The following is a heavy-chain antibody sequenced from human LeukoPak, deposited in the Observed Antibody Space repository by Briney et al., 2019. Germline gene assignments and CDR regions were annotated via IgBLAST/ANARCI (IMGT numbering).Heavy chain of an antibody. J-gene: IGHJ4*02. CDR3: ADWNYVDY. CDR1: GFTFSSYE. D-gene: IGHD1-7*01. V-gene: IGHV3-48*03. CDR2: ISSSDGTI. Sequence: GGSLRLSCAASGFTFSSYEMNWVRQAPGKGLEWVSYISSSDGTIYYADSVKGRFTISRDDSKNTLYLQMNSLRADDTAVYHCADWNYVDYWGQGTLVTVSS.